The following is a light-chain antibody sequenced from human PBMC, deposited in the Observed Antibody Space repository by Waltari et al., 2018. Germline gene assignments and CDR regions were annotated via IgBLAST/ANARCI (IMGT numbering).Light chain of an antibody. CDR1: QSLVYTDGKTY. J-gene: IGKJ3*01. V-gene: IGKV2-30*01. Sequence: DVVMTQSPLSLPVTLGQPASISCRSGQSLVYTDGKTYFSWFQQRPGQSPRRLIYKVSNRYSGVPDRFSVSGSGTDFTLKISGVEAEDIGIYYCMQGIHWPFTFGPGTKVDIK. CDR2: KVS. CDR3: MQGIHWPFT.